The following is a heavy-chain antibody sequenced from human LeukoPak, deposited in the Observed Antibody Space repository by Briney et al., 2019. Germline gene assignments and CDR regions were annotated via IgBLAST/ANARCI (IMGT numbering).Heavy chain of an antibody. J-gene: IGHJ4*02. CDR1: GFIFSTYS. Sequence: GGSLRLACAVSGFIFSTYSMNWVRQAPGKGLEWVSYISGSTSTVYYADSVKGRFTISRDNAKNSLHLQMNSLRDEDTAVYYCARVRGRYFDYWGQGVLVAVSS. CDR2: ISGSTSTV. D-gene: IGHD3/OR15-3a*01. CDR3: ARVRGRYFDY. V-gene: IGHV3-48*02.